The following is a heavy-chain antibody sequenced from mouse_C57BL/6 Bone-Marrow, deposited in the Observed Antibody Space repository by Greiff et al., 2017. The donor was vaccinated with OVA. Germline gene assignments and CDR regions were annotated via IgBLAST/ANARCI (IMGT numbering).Heavy chain of an antibody. Sequence: EVQLMESGGGLVQPGGSMKLSCAASGFTFSDAWMDWVRQSPEKGLEWVAEIRNKANNHATYYAESVKGRFTISRDDSKSSVYLQMNSLRAEDTGIYYCTRIPRDSSGYGFAYWGQGTLVTVSA. CDR2: IRNKANNHAT. CDR1: GFTFSDAW. V-gene: IGHV6-6*01. D-gene: IGHD3-2*02. J-gene: IGHJ3*01. CDR3: TRIPRDSSGYGFAY.